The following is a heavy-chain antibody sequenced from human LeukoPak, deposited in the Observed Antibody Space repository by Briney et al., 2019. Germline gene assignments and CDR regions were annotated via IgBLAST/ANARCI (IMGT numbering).Heavy chain of an antibody. Sequence: PSETLSLTCTVSGRSIRSVYWNWIRQSAGKGLEWIGRIYATDLTNYNPSLKSRVTLSVDMSRNELSLTLKSVTAADTAVYYCARGFGSGTSPIDLWGQGALVTVPS. J-gene: IGHJ5*02. CDR2: IYATDLT. CDR3: ARGFGSGTSPIDL. D-gene: IGHD3-10*01. V-gene: IGHV4-4*07. CDR1: GRSIRSVY.